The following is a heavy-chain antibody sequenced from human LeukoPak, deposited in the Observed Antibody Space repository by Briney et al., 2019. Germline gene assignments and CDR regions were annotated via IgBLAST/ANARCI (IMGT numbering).Heavy chain of an antibody. CDR2: IGPNGAST. CDR1: GFTFSSHF. D-gene: IGHD3-9*01. CDR3: VKDLTGTWSFDY. Sequence: AGGSLRLSCSTSGFTFSSHFMHWVRQAPGKGLEYVSSIGPNGASTLYADSVKGRFTISRDNSKNALYLQLTSLRLEDTALYYCVKDLTGTWSFDYWGQGTLVTVSS. V-gene: IGHV3-64D*06. J-gene: IGHJ4*02.